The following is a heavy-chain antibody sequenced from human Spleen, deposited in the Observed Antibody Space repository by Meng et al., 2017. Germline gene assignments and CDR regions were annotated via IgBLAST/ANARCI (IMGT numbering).Heavy chain of an antibody. J-gene: IGHJ4*02. CDR1: GFTFSSGW. CDR2: INPDGSDR. V-gene: IGHV3-74*01. D-gene: IGHD2/OR15-2a*01. Sequence: EGELVESGGGLVQPGGALRLSCAASGFTFSSGWMHWVRQAPGKGLVYVSRINPDGSDRGYADSVKGRFTISRDNAKNTLYLQMNSLRVEDTAVYYCARLGGYYYMKSDYWGQGTLVTVSS. CDR3: ARLGGYYYMKSDY.